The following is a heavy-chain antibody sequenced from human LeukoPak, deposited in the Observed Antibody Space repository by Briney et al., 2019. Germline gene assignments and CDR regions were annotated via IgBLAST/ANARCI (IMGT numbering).Heavy chain of an antibody. J-gene: IGHJ6*02. CDR1: GFTVSTNY. Sequence: GGSLRLSCAASGFTVSTNYMSWVRHAPGKGLEWVSVIYTGGVTYYADSVKGRFTLSRDNSKNTVYLQMNSLRAEDTAVYYCARDRGYYYDSSGYYYDYYYYGMDVWGQGTTVTVSS. CDR3: ARDRGYYYDSSGYYYDYYYYGMDV. CDR2: IYTGGVT. V-gene: IGHV3-53*01. D-gene: IGHD3-22*01.